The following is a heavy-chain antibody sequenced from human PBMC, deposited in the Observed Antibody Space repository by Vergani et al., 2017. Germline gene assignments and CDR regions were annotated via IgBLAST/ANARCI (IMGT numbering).Heavy chain of an antibody. CDR1: GFTFSSYA. D-gene: IGHD1-26*01. CDR2: ISGSGGST. CDR3: AKEGIQWELLLGGYFDY. Sequence: EVQLLESGGGLVQPGGSLRLSCAASGFTFSSYAMSWVRQAPGKGLEWVSAISGSGGSTYYADFVKGRFTISRDNSKNTLYLQMNSLRAEDTAVYYCAKEGIQWELLLGGYFDYWGQGTLVTVSS. J-gene: IGHJ4*02. V-gene: IGHV3-23*01.